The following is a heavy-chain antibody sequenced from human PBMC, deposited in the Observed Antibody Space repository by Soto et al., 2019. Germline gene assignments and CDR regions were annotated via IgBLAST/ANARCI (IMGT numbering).Heavy chain of an antibody. Sequence: EVQLVESGGGLVKPGGSLRLSCAASGFTFSSYSMNWVRQAPGKGLEWVSSISSSSSYIYYADSVKGRFTISRDNAKNSLYLQMNSLRAEDTAVYYCARDRPTVTKGPDYWGQGTLVTVSS. CDR3: ARDRPTVTKGPDY. V-gene: IGHV3-21*01. D-gene: IGHD4-17*01. J-gene: IGHJ4*02. CDR1: GFTFSSYS. CDR2: ISSSSSYI.